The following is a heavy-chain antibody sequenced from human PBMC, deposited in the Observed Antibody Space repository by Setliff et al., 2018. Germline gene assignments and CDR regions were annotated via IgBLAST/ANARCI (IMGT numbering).Heavy chain of an antibody. D-gene: IGHD3-3*01. CDR1: GGSISSSSYY. CDR2: INHSGST. Sequence: SETLSLTCTVSGGSISSSSYYWSWIRQPPGKGLEWIGEINHSGSTNYNPSLKSRVTISVDTSKNQFSLKLSSVTAADTAVYYCARVAPTYYDFWSGSYNWFDPWGQGTLVTVSS. V-gene: IGHV4-39*01. CDR3: ARVAPTYYDFWSGSYNWFDP. J-gene: IGHJ5*02.